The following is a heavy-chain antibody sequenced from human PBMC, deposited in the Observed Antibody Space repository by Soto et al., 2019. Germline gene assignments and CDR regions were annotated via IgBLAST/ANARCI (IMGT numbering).Heavy chain of an antibody. Sequence: EVQLVESGGGLVQPGGSLRLSCAASGFTFSSYSMNWVRQAPGKGLEWVSYISSSSNTIYYADSVKGRVTISRDNANNSRYLQMNGLRAEDTAVYYCARDSSGYLNWFDPWGQGTLVTVSS. J-gene: IGHJ5*02. V-gene: IGHV3-48*01. CDR2: ISSSSNTI. CDR1: GFTFSSYS. CDR3: ARDSSGYLNWFDP. D-gene: IGHD3-22*01.